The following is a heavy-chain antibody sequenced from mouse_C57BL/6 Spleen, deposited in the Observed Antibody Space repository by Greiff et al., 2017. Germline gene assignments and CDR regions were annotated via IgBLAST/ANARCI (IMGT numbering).Heavy chain of an antibody. D-gene: IGHD2-4*01. Sequence: EVQLVESGGGLVQPKGSLKLSCAASGFSFNTYALNWVRQAPGKGLEWVARIRSKSNNYATYYAESVKDRFTISRDDSESMRYLQMNNLKTEDTAMYYSVGDDDHYYAMDYWGQGTSVTVSS. V-gene: IGHV10-1*01. CDR1: GFSFNTYA. CDR2: IRSKSNNYAT. CDR3: VGDDDHYYAMDY. J-gene: IGHJ4*01.